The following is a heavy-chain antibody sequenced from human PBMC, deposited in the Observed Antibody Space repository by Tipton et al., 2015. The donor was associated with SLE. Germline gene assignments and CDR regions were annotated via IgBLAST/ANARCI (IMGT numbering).Heavy chain of an antibody. Sequence: TLSLTCTVSGGSISSHYWSWIRQPPGKGLEWIGYIYYSGSTNYNPSLRSRVTISVDTSKNQFSLKLSSVTAADTAVYYCASDNWSGYSDYWGQGTLVTVSS. J-gene: IGHJ4*02. CDR3: ASDNWSGYSDY. V-gene: IGHV4-59*08. D-gene: IGHD3-3*01. CDR2: IYYSGST. CDR1: GGSISSHY.